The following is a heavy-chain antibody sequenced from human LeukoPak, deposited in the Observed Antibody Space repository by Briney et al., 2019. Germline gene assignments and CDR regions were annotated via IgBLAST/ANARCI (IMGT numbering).Heavy chain of an antibody. J-gene: IGHJ4*02. D-gene: IGHD4-17*01. Sequence: SETLSLTCTVSGGSISSYYWSWIRQPPEKGLEWIGNIYDSGSTNNNPSLKSRVTISVDTSKNQFSLKLRSVTAADTAVYYCARASGYGDLYYFDYWGQGTLVTVSS. V-gene: IGHV4-59*01. CDR2: IYDSGST. CDR3: ARASGYGDLYYFDY. CDR1: GGSISSYY.